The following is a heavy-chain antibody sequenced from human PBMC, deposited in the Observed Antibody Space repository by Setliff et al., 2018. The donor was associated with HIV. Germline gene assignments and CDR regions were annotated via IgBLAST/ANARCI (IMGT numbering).Heavy chain of an antibody. J-gene: IGHJ4*02. CDR3: ATDSATIGGGEFDY. D-gene: IGHD5-12*01. V-gene: IGHV3-15*07. CDR1: GFTFSNAW. CDR2: IKSKTDGGTT. Sequence: PGGSLRLSCAASGFTFSNAWMNWVRQAPGKGLEWVGRIKSKTDGGTTDYAAPVKGRFTISRDDSKNTLYLQMNSLKTEDTAVYYCATDSATIGGGEFDYWGQGTLVTVSS.